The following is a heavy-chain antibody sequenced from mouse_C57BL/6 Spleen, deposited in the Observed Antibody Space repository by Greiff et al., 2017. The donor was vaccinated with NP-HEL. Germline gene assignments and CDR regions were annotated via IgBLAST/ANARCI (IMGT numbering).Heavy chain of an antibody. Sequence: LVESGAEVAKPGASVKLSCKASGYIFTNFWMHWVKQRPGQGLEWIGYINPTSGYTKYNQKFKDKATLTADKASSTAYMQLSSLTYEDSAVYYCARSVNSLDFWGQGSTLTVSS. CDR1: GYIFTNFW. V-gene: IGHV1-7*01. CDR2: INPTSGYT. J-gene: IGHJ2*01. CDR3: ARSVNSLDF. D-gene: IGHD1-3*01.